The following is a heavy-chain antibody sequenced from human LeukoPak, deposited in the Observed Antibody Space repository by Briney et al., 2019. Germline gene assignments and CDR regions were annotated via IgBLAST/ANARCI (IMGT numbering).Heavy chain of an antibody. Sequence: GRSLRLSCAASGFTFSSYAMHWVRQAPGKGLEWVAVISYDGSIKYYADSVKGRFTISRDQSKNTLYLQMNSLRVEDTAVYYCTQDVSNGYRSVNFDYWGQGILVTVSS. V-gene: IGHV3-30-3*01. CDR2: ISYDGSIK. CDR1: GFTFSSYA. J-gene: IGHJ4*02. CDR3: TQDVSNGYRSVNFDY. D-gene: IGHD6-19*01.